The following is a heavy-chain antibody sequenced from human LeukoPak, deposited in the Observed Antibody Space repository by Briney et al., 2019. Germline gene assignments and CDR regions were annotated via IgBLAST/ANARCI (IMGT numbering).Heavy chain of an antibody. Sequence: PGGSLRLSYATSGFTFDDYAMHWVRQTPGKGLEWVSGISWNSGSIGYADSVKGRFTISRDNAKNSLYLQMNSLRAEDTALYYCAKERSGTCDYWGQGTLVTVSS. CDR2: ISWNSGSI. V-gene: IGHV3-9*01. D-gene: IGHD1-26*01. CDR3: AKERSGTCDY. J-gene: IGHJ4*02. CDR1: GFTFDDYA.